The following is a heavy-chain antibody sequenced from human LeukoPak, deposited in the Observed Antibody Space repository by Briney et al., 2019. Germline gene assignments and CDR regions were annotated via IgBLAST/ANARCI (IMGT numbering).Heavy chain of an antibody. V-gene: IGHV3-72*01. J-gene: IGHJ4*02. CDR1: GFTVRSNY. CDR2: SRGKANSYTT. D-gene: IGHD2-8*01. Sequence: GGSLRLSCATSGFTVRSNYMDWVRQAPGKGLEWVGRSRGKANSYTTEYAASVKGRFTISRDESKNSLYLQMNSLKTEDTALYYCARAGVRTYFDSWGQGTLVTVSS. CDR3: ARAGVRTYFDS.